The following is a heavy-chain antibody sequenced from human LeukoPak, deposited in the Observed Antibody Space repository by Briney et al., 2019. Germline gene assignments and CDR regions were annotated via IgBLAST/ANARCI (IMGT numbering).Heavy chain of an antibody. Sequence: GGSLRLSCAASGFTFSDYYMSWIRQAPGRGLEWVSYISSGSSTIFYADSVKGRFTISRDNTKNSLYLQMNSLRAEDTAVYYCARGGYDYNALFDHWGQGTLVTVSS. CDR2: ISSGSSTI. CDR3: ARGGYDYNALFDH. V-gene: IGHV3-11*04. J-gene: IGHJ4*02. D-gene: IGHD5-12*01. CDR1: GFTFSDYY.